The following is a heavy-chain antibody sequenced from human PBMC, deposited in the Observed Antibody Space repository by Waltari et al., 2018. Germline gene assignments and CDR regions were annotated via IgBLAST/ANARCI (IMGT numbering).Heavy chain of an antibody. Sequence: QITLKESGPTLVKPTQTLTLTCTVSGISLNSVGVGVGWIRQSPGKALECLAVIYWNDDERYSPSLHTRLNITKDTSKNQVVLTVTNMGPGDTATYFCAHKPIKKAFDFWGQGILVTVSS. CDR1: GISLNSVGVG. D-gene: IGHD1-20*01. V-gene: IGHV2-5*01. J-gene: IGHJ4*02. CDR3: AHKPIKKAFDF. CDR2: IYWNDDE.